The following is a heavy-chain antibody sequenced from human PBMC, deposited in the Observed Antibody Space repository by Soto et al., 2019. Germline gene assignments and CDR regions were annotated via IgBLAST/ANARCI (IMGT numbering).Heavy chain of an antibody. CDR2: IIPIFGTA. V-gene: IGHV1-69*01. CDR1: GGTFSSYA. D-gene: IGHD3-10*01. J-gene: IGHJ6*02. CDR3: VGERERFGELIYYYYGMDV. Sequence: QVQLVQSGAEVKKPGSSVKVSCKASGGTFSSYAISWVRQAPGQGLEWMGGIIPIFGTANYAQKFQGRITITADESTSTAYMELSSLRSEDTAVYYCVGERERFGELIYYYYGMDVWGQGTTVTVSS.